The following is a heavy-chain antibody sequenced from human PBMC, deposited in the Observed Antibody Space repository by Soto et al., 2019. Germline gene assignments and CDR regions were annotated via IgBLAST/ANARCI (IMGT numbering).Heavy chain of an antibody. CDR1: GYSFTDYH. CDR2: INPKSGGT. V-gene: IGHV1-2*04. CDR3: ARGDSTDCSNGVCSFFYNHDMDV. J-gene: IGHJ6*02. D-gene: IGHD2-8*01. Sequence: ASVKVSCKASGYSFTDYHIHWVRQAPGQGXEWLGRINPKSGGTSTAQKFQGWVTMTTDTSISTASMELTRLTSDDTAIYYCARGDSTDCSNGVCSFFYNHDMDVWGQGTTVTVSS.